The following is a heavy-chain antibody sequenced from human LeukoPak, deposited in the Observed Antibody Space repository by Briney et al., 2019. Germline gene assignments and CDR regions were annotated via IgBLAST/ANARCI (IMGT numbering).Heavy chain of an antibody. J-gene: IGHJ4*02. CDR1: GYTFTAYY. CDR2: INPNSGGT. Sequence: ASVKVSCKASGYTFTAYYMHWVRQAPGQGLEWMGWINPNSGGTNYAQKFQGRVTMTRDTSISTAYMGLSRLRSDDTAVYYCARGPIVGEGYWGQGTLVTVSS. V-gene: IGHV1-2*02. CDR3: ARGPIVGEGY. D-gene: IGHD1-26*01.